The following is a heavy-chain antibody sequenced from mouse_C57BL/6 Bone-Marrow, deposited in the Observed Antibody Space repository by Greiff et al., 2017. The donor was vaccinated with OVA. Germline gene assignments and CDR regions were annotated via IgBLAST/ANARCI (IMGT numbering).Heavy chain of an antibody. Sequence: VQLQQSGPELVKPGASVKISCKASGYTFTDYYMNWVKQSHGKSLEWIGDINPNNGGTSYNQKFKGKATLTVDKSSSTAYMELRSLTSEDSAVYYCAREYYSNYRGAMDYWGQGTSVTVSS. V-gene: IGHV1-26*01. D-gene: IGHD2-5*01. CDR2: INPNNGGT. J-gene: IGHJ4*01. CDR1: GYTFTDYY. CDR3: AREYYSNYRGAMDY.